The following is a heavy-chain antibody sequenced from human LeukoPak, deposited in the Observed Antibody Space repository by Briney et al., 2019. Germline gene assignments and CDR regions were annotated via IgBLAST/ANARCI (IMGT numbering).Heavy chain of an antibody. Sequence: GGPLSLSCAAAGFTISSYAISWLRQAPGEGLEWVSAISGSGGSTYYADSVKGRFTISRDNSKNTLYLQMNSLRAEDTAVYYCAKGDYSTVYYFDYWGQGTLVTVSS. CDR2: ISGSGGST. CDR3: AKGDYSTVYYFDY. CDR1: GFTISSYA. J-gene: IGHJ4*02. V-gene: IGHV3-23*01. D-gene: IGHD6-13*01.